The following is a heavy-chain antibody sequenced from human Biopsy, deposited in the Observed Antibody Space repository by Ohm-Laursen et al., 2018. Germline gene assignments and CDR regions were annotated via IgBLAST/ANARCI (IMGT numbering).Heavy chain of an antibody. V-gene: IGHV3-66*01. Sequence: SLRLSCAASTFTVRTNSMSWVRLAPGKGLDWVSVIYAGATTYYPDSVKGRFTISRDNSRNTVYLQMDSPRGEDTAVYFCARGSGSGFYFDQWGQGTLVTVSS. CDR2: IYAGATT. D-gene: IGHD2-15*01. CDR1: TFTVRTNS. J-gene: IGHJ4*02. CDR3: ARGSGSGFYFDQ.